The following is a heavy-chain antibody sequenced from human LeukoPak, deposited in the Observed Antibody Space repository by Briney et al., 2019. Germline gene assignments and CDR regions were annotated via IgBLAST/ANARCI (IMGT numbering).Heavy chain of an antibody. CDR3: AREAVAGTYSFDY. V-gene: IGHV1-69*06. J-gene: IGHJ4*02. CDR1: GGTFSSYA. Sequence: ASVKVSCKASGGTFSSYAIIWVRQAPGQGLEWMGGIIPIFGTADYAQKFQGRITITADKSTSTAYMELSSLRSEDTAVYYCAREAVAGTYSFDYWGQRTLVTVSS. CDR2: IIPIFGTA. D-gene: IGHD6-19*01.